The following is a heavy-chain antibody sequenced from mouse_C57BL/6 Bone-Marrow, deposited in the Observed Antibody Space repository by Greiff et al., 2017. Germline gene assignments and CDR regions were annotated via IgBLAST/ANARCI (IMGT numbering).Heavy chain of an antibody. CDR3: ARNDGYWYYAMDY. Sequence: VQLQESDAELVKPGASVKISCKVSGYTFTDHTIHWMKQRPEQGLEWIGYIYPRDGSTKYNEKFKGKATLTADKSSSTAYMQLNSLTSEDSAVYFCARNDGYWYYAMDYWGQGTSVTVSS. V-gene: IGHV1-78*01. CDR1: GYTFTDHT. CDR2: IYPRDGST. J-gene: IGHJ4*01. D-gene: IGHD2-3*01.